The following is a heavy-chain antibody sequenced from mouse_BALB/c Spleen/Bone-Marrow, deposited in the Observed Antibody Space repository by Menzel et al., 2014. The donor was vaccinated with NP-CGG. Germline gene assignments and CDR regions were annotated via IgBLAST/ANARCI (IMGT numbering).Heavy chain of an antibody. V-gene: IGHV1-18*01. CDR1: GYSFTGYI. J-gene: IGHJ2*01. CDR3: ARFGPAGGY. Sequence: EVQLQQSGPELVKPGASMKISCKASGYSFTGYITNWVKQSHGKNLERIGLINPYNGGTRYNQKFKGKATLTVDKSSSTAYMELLSLTSEDSAVYYCARFGPAGGYWGQGTTLTVSS. CDR2: INPYNGGT.